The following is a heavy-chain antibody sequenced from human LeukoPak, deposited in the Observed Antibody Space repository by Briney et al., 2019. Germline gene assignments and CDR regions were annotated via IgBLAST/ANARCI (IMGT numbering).Heavy chain of an antibody. CDR3: AKDGSGRGGSEVDY. CDR2: ISGSGGST. J-gene: IGHJ4*02. D-gene: IGHD3-10*01. Sequence: AGRSLRLSCAASGFTFGCYAMSWVRQAPGKGLEWVSAISGSGGSTYYADSVKGRFTISRDNSKNALYLQMNSLRAEDTAVYYCAKDGSGRGGSEVDYWGQGTLVTVSS. CDR1: GFTFGCYA. V-gene: IGHV3-23*01.